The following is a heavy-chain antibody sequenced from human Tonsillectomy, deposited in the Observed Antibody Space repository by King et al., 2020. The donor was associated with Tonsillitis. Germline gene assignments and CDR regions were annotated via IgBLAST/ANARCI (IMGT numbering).Heavy chain of an antibody. CDR1: GFTLSNYG. V-gene: IGHV3-30*02. CDR2: IRYDGSEK. J-gene: IGHJ4*02. D-gene: IGHD3-16*01. CDR3: AKAPRRGHRKGGLCDS. Sequence: VQLVESGGGVVQPGGSLRLSCAASGFTLSNYGMHWVRQAPGKGLEWVAFIRYDGSEKHYGDSVKGRFTISRDNSKNTLYLQMNSLRTEDAAVYYCAKAPRRGHRKGGLCDSWGQGTLVTVSS.